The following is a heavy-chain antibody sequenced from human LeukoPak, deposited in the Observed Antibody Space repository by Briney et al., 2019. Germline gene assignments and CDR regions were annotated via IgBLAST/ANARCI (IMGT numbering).Heavy chain of an antibody. D-gene: IGHD2-21*02. CDR3: ARSPLLVTAPFDY. CDR2: IYSGGST. CDR1: GFTVSSNY. V-gene: IGHV3-53*01. Sequence: GGSLRLSCAASGFTVSSNYMSWVRQAPGKGLEWVSVIYSGGSTYYADSVKGRFTIPRDNSKNTLYLQMNSLRAEDTAVYYCARSPLLVTAPFDYWGQGTLVTVSS. J-gene: IGHJ4*02.